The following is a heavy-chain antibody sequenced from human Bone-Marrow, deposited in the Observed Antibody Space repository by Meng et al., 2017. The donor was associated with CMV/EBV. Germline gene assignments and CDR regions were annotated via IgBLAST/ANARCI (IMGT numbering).Heavy chain of an antibody. D-gene: IGHD3-3*01. V-gene: IGHV4-34*01. CDR3: VRRHDWFLEHTRGPAWFDP. CDR2: INHSGST. CDR1: GGPFSGYY. J-gene: IGHJ5*02. Sequence: SEPLSFTCAAHGGPFSGYYWSWIRQPPGKGLEWIGEINHSGSTNYNPSLKSRVTISVDTSKNQFSLKLSSVTAADTAVYYCVRRHDWFLEHTRGPAWFDPWGQGTLVTVSS.